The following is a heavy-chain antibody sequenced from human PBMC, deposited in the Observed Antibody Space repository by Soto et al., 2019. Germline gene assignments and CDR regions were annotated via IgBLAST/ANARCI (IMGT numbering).Heavy chain of an antibody. J-gene: IGHJ4*02. Sequence: GGSLRLSCAASGFTFSDYYMGWIRQAPGKGLEWVSYISSSGSTIYYADSVKGRFTISRDNAKNSLYLQMNSLRAEDTAVYYCARQPDDYGDYYFDYWGQGTLVTVSS. V-gene: IGHV3-11*01. CDR1: GFTFSDYY. CDR2: ISSSGSTI. D-gene: IGHD4-17*01. CDR3: ARQPDDYGDYYFDY.